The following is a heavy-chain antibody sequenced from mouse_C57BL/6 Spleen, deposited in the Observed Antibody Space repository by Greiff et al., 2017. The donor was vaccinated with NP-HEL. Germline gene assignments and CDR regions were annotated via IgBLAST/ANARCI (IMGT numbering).Heavy chain of an antibody. Sequence: EVMLVESGGGLVQPGGSLKLSCAASGFTFSDYYMYWVRQTPEKRLEWVAYISNGGGSTYYPDTVKGRFTISRDNAKNTLYLQMSRLKSEDTAMYYCARSGLLTGYAMDYWGQGTSVTVSS. CDR3: ARSGLLTGYAMDY. D-gene: IGHD4-1*01. V-gene: IGHV5-12*01. CDR1: GFTFSDYY. J-gene: IGHJ4*01. CDR2: ISNGGGST.